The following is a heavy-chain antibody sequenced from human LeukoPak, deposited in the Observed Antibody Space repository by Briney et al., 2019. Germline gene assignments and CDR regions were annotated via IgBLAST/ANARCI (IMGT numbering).Heavy chain of an antibody. CDR3: ARQFGPTDAFDI. D-gene: IGHD3-16*01. V-gene: IGHV1-2*02. CDR2: IKPRFSGT. CDR1: GITIAGYD. Sequence: ASVKVSSKASGITIAGYDVHWVRQAPGQGLEWMGRIKPRFSGTNHAEKFQGRVTMTRDTSMTTAYMELSSLTSDDTAVYYCARQFGPTDAFDIWGQGTMVTVSS. J-gene: IGHJ3*02.